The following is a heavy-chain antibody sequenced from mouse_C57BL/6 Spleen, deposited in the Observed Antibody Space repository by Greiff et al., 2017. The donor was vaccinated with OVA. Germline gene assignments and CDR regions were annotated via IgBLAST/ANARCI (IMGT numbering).Heavy chain of an antibody. CDR1: GYTFTSYW. V-gene: IGHV1-69*01. J-gene: IGHJ3*01. D-gene: IGHD1-1*01. Sequence: VQLQQPGAELVMPGASVKLSCKASGYTFTSYWMHWVKQRPGQGLEWIGEIDPSDSYTNYNQKFKGKSTLTVDQSSSTAYMPLSSLTSEDSAVYYCARARGSGGEFAYWGQGTLVTVSA. CDR2: IDPSDSYT. CDR3: ARARGSGGEFAY.